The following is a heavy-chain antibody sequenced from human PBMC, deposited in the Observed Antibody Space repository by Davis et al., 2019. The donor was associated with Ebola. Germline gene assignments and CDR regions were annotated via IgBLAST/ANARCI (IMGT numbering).Heavy chain of an antibody. D-gene: IGHD3-22*01. CDR1: SYTSTSYG. V-gene: IGHV1-18*04. CDR2: ISAYNGNP. J-gene: IGHJ6*02. CDR3: ARGGIYYDSSGYLYYYYGMDV. Sequence: ASSLVFCYASSYTSTSYGIICVRHAPGPGLEWTGWISAYNGNPNYAQKLQGRLTMTTDTSTSTAYKVLRSLRSDDTAVYYCARGGIYYDSSGYLYYYYGMDVWGQGTTVTVSS.